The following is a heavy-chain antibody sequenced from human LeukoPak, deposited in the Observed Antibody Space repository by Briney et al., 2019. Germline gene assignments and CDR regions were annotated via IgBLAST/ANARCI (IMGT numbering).Heavy chain of an antibody. CDR3: AREDYSSGNPTIDN. Sequence: GGSLRLSCAASGFTFRTYVMKWVRQAPGKGLEWVSSIGSSSSFMYYADSVRGRFTIARDNAKNSLYLQMNRLRAEDAAVYYCAREDYSSGNPTIDNWGQGTLVTVSS. CDR2: IGSSSSFM. V-gene: IGHV3-21*01. J-gene: IGHJ4*02. D-gene: IGHD3-10*01. CDR1: GFTFRTYV.